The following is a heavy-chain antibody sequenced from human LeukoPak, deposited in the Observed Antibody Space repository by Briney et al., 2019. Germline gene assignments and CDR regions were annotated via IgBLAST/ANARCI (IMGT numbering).Heavy chain of an antibody. CDR1: GFTFSSYS. D-gene: IGHD3-10*01. Sequence: GGSLRLSCAASGFTFSSYSMNWVRQAPGKGLEWVSSISSSSSYIYYADSAKGRFTISRDNAKNSLYLQMNSLRAEDTAVYYCARPRGAGYYYYYGMDVWGQGTTVTVSS. V-gene: IGHV3-21*01. J-gene: IGHJ6*02. CDR3: ARPRGAGYYYYYGMDV. CDR2: ISSSSSYI.